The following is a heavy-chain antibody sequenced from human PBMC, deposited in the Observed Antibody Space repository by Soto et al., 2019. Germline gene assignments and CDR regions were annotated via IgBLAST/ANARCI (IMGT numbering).Heavy chain of an antibody. CDR1: GYTFTNCA. V-gene: IGHV1-3*01. Sequence: GSVKVCWKSSGYTFTNCAMHWVRQAPGQRLEWMGWINGGNGNTKYSPKLHDRVTITRDTSASTAYMELSSLRSEDTALYYCARDGVPDGNINFDYWGQGTLVTVSS. J-gene: IGHJ4*02. D-gene: IGHD2-2*01. CDR2: INGGNGNT. CDR3: ARDGVPDGNINFDY.